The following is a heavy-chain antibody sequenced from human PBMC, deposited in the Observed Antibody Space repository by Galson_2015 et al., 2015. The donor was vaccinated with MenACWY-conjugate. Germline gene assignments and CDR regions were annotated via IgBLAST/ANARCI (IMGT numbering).Heavy chain of an antibody. CDR1: GGSASSRGYY. CDR3: AREFSY. Sequence: ETLSLTCSVSGGSASSRGYYWTWIRQPPGKGLEWIGLIYDSGTTKYNPSLKGRVTISLDTSKNRVSLKLSSVTAADTAVYYCAREFSYWGQGTLVTVSS. V-gene: IGHV4-61*08. CDR2: IYDSGTT. D-gene: IGHD2/OR15-2a*01. J-gene: IGHJ4*02.